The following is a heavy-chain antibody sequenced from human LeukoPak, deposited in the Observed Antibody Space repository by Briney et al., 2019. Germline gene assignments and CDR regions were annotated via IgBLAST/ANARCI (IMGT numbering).Heavy chain of an antibody. V-gene: IGHV3-30*18. CDR3: AKDLSPLLNYDYVWGSYRRALGY. Sequence: PGGSLRLSCAASGFTFSSYGMHWVRQAPGKGLEWVAVISYDGSNKYYADSVKGRFTISRDNSKNTLYLQMNSLRAEDTAVYYCAKDLSPLLNYDYVWGSYRRALGYWGQGTLVTVSS. CDR2: ISYDGSNK. CDR1: GFTFSSYG. J-gene: IGHJ4*02. D-gene: IGHD3-16*02.